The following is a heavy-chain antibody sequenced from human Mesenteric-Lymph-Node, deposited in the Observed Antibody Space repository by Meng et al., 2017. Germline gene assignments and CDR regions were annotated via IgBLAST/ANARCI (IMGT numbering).Heavy chain of an antibody. V-gene: IGHV3-69-1*01. CDR1: GFTFSDYY. CDR3: ARSTLIYYDSSGALVPFDY. J-gene: IGHJ4*02. Sequence: GGSLRLSCAASGFTFSDYYMNWVRQAPGKGLEWVSSISSSSTIYYADSVKGRFTISRDNAKNSLYLQMNSLRAEDTAVYYCARSTLIYYDSSGALVPFDYWGQGTLVTVSS. CDR2: ISSSSTI. D-gene: IGHD3-22*01.